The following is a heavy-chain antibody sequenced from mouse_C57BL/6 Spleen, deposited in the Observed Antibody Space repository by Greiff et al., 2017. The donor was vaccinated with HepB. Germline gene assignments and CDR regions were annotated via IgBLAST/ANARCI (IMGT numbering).Heavy chain of an antibody. J-gene: IGHJ3*01. CDR3: ARKNYGSSYFAWFAY. CDR2: IDPSDSYT. Sequence: VQLQQPGAELVRPGTSVKLSCKASGYTFTSYWMHWVKQRPGQGLEWIGVIDPSDSYTNYNQKFKGKATLTVDTSSSTAYMQLSSLTSEDSAVYYCARKNYGSSYFAWFAYWGQGTLVTVSA. D-gene: IGHD1-1*01. V-gene: IGHV1-59*01. CDR1: GYTFTSYW.